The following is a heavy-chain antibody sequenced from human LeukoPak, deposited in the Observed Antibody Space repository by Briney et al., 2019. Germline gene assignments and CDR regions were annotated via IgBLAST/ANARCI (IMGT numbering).Heavy chain of an antibody. D-gene: IGHD6-19*01. CDR1: GFTFSSYG. Sequence: PGGSLRLSCAASGFTFSSYGMHWVRQAPGKGLGWVAVISYDGSNKYYADSVKGRFTISRDNSKNTLYLQMNSLRAEDTAVYYCAKSEDKSIAVVQHWGQGTLVTVSS. CDR2: ISYDGSNK. J-gene: IGHJ1*01. V-gene: IGHV3-30*18. CDR3: AKSEDKSIAVVQH.